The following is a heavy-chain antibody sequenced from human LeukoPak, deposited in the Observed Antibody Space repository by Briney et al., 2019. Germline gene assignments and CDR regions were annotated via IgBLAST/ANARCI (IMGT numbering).Heavy chain of an antibody. CDR3: ARVGVVVVAATPAHYGMDV. V-gene: IGHV1-69*13. D-gene: IGHD2-15*01. CDR1: GYTFTSYG. CDR2: IIPIFGTA. J-gene: IGHJ6*02. Sequence: SVKVSCKASGYTFTSYGISWVRQAPGQGLEWMGGIIPIFGTANYAQKFQGRVTITADESTSTAYMEPSSLRSEDTAVYYCARVGVVVVAATPAHYGMDVWGQGTTVTVSS.